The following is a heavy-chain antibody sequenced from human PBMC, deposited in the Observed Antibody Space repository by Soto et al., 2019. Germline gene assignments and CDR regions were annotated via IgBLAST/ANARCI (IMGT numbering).Heavy chain of an antibody. CDR3: RVLLGGMDV. D-gene: IGHD7-27*01. CDR2: INHSGST. V-gene: IGHV4-34*03. Sequence: SETLSLTCAVYGGSFSGYYWSWIRQPPGKGLEWIGEINHSGSTNYNPSLKSRVTISVDTSKNQFSLKLSSVTAEDTAVYYCRVLLGGMDVWGQGTTVTVSS. J-gene: IGHJ6*02. CDR1: GGSFSGYY.